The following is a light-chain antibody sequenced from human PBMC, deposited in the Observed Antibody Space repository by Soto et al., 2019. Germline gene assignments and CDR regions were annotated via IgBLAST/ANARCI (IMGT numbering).Light chain of an antibody. Sequence: QSALTQPDSVSGSPGQSITISCTGTSSDVGGYNYVSWYQQHPGKAPKLMIYEVSYRPSGVSNRFSGSKSGNTASLTISGLQADDEADYYCSSYTISSTLNDVFGTGTKGTVL. V-gene: IGLV2-14*01. CDR3: SSYTISSTLNDV. CDR1: SSDVGGYNY. J-gene: IGLJ1*01. CDR2: EVS.